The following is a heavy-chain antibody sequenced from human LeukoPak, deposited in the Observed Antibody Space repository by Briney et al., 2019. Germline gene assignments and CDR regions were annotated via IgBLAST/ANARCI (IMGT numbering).Heavy chain of an antibody. J-gene: IGHJ4*02. D-gene: IGHD1-26*01. V-gene: IGHV3-53*01. CDR3: ARERGRGRDSPWFDY. CDR1: GFIVSGDF. CDR2: IYSDGST. Sequence: GGSLRLSCAASGFIVSGDFMSWVRQAPGKGLEWVSVIYSDGSTYYADSVKGRFTISRDNSKNTLDLQMTGLRAEDTAVYYCARERGRGRDSPWFDYWGQGTLVTVSS.